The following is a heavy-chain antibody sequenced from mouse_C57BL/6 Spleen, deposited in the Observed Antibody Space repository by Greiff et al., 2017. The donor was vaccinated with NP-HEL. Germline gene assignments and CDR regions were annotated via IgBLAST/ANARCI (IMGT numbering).Heavy chain of an antibody. V-gene: IGHV1-80*01. Sequence: QVQLKESGAELVKPGASVKISCKASGYAFSSYWMNWVKQRPGKGLEWIGQIYPGDGDTNYNGKFKGKATLTADKSSSTAYMQLSSLTSEDSAVYYCARSYYGSLSWYFDVWGTGTTVTVSS. D-gene: IGHD1-1*01. J-gene: IGHJ1*03. CDR1: GYAFSSYW. CDR3: ARSYYGSLSWYFDV. CDR2: IYPGDGDT.